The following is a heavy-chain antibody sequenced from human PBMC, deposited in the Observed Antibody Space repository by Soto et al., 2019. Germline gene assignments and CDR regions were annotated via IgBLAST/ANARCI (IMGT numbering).Heavy chain of an antibody. CDR2: IYWEYDK. J-gene: IGHJ5*02. D-gene: IGHD6-13*01. CDR1: GFSLSTSGVA. V-gene: IGHV2-5*02. Sequence: QITLKESAPTLVKPTQTLTLTCTFSGFSLSTSGVAVGWIRQPPGKALEWLAVIYWEYDKLYTPSLKSRLTLTKDTSKNQVVLTLTNMDPADTTTEYWARAITYNRCWFQNWFDPWGQGTLVTVSS. CDR3: ARAITYNRCWFQNWFDP.